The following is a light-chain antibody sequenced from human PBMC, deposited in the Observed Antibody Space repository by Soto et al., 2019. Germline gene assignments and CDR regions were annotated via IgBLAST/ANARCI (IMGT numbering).Light chain of an antibody. V-gene: IGKV2-24*01. CDR3: MQATQFTRT. Sequence: DIVMTQSPLSSPVTLGQPASISCRSSQSLVHADGSTYLSWLQQRPGQPPRLLIYKISNRLSGVPDRFSGSGAGTYFTLKISRVEAEDVGVYYCMQATQFTRTFGQGTKVEIE. J-gene: IGKJ1*01. CDR2: KIS. CDR1: QSLVHADGSTY.